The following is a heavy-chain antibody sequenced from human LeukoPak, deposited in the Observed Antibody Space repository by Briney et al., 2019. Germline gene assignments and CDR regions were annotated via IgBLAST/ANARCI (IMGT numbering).Heavy chain of an antibody. CDR1: GDSISRGDSY. CDR2: IYYSGRT. D-gene: IGHD3-22*01. CDR3: ARRRYYDGSGYLE. Sequence: KTSETLSLTCSVSGDSISRGDSYWDWIRQPPGKGLEWIGTIYYSGRTYYSPSLKRRVTMSVDTPNNQFSLNLRSVTAADTAVYYCARRRYYDGSGYLEWGQGTLLSVSS. J-gene: IGHJ1*01. V-gene: IGHV4-39*01.